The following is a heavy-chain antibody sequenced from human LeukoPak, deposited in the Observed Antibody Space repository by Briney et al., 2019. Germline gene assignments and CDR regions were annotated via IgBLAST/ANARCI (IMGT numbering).Heavy chain of an antibody. D-gene: IGHD6-13*01. CDR2: IYYSGST. CDR3: ARHRPGIAAAVSLDY. Sequence: SETLSLTCTVSGGSISRYYWSWLRQPPGKGLEWRGYIYYSGSTNYNPSLKSRVTISVDTSKNQFSLKLSSVTAADTAVYYCARHRPGIAAAVSLDYWGQGTLVTVSS. CDR1: GGSISRYY. J-gene: IGHJ4*02. V-gene: IGHV4-59*08.